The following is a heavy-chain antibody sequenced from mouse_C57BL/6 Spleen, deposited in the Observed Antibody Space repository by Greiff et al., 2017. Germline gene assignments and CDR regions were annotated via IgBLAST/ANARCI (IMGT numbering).Heavy chain of an antibody. D-gene: IGHD1-1*01. Sequence: QVQLKQPGAELVKPGASVKLSCKASGYTFTSYWMPWVKQRPGQGLEWIGEIDPSGSCTNYNQKFKGKATLTVDKSSSTAYMQLSSLTSEDSAVYFCARRGIITTVVPPFDYWGQGTTLPVSS. CDR1: GYTFTSYW. J-gene: IGHJ2*01. CDR2: IDPSGSCT. CDR3: ARRGIITTVVPPFDY. V-gene: IGHV1-50*01.